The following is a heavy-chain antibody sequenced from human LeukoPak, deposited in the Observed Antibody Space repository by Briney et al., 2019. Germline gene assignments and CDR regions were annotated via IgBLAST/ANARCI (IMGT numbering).Heavy chain of an antibody. V-gene: IGHV1-3*01. Sequence: GASVKVSCKASGYTFTNYAIHWVRQAPGQRLEWMGWINAGSGNTKYSQNFQDRVAITRDTSASIAYMELRSLRSEDTAVYYCARASVSSSFDYWESAYFDYWGQGTLVTVSS. D-gene: IGHD6-6*01. CDR3: ARASVSSSFDYWESAYFDY. CDR1: GYTFTNYA. J-gene: IGHJ4*02. CDR2: INAGSGNT.